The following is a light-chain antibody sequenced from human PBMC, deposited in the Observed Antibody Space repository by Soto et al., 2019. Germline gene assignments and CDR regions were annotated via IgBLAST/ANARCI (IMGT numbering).Light chain of an antibody. CDR2: EVS. CDR1: SSDVGAYNY. CDR3: SSYAGSTNLV. J-gene: IGLJ2*01. V-gene: IGLV2-8*01. Sequence: QSALTQPPSASGSPGQSVTISCTGTSSDVGAYNYVSWYQQHPGNAPKLLIYEVSKRPSGVPDRFSGSKSGNTASLTVSGLQAEDEADYYCSSYAGSTNLVFGGGTKLTVL.